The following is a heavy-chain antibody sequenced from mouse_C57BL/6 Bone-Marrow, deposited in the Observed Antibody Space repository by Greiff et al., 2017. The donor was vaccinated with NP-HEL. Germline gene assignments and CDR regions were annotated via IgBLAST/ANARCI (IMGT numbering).Heavy chain of an antibody. D-gene: IGHD2-3*01. CDR3: ARVIYDGYLYYFDY. J-gene: IGHJ2*01. V-gene: IGHV1-76*01. CDR1: GYTFTDYY. Sequence: VQRVESGAELVRPGASVKLSCKASGYTFTDYYINWVKQRPGQGLEWIARIYPGSGNTYYNEKFKGKATLTAEKSSSTAYMQLSSLTSEDSAVYFCARVIYDGYLYYFDYWGQGTTLTVSS. CDR2: IYPGSGNT.